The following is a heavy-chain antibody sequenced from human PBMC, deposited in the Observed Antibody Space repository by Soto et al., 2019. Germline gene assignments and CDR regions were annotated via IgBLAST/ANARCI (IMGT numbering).Heavy chain of an antibody. CDR1: GYTFTSYA. CDR3: ARAVAGIYYFDY. V-gene: IGHV1-3*01. D-gene: IGHD6-19*01. Sequence: ASVKVSCKASGYTFTSYAMHWVRQAPGQRLEWMGWISAGNGNTKYSQKFQGRVTITRDTSASTAYMELSSLRSEDTAVYYCARAVAGIYYFDYWGQGTLVTVSS. J-gene: IGHJ4*02. CDR2: ISAGNGNT.